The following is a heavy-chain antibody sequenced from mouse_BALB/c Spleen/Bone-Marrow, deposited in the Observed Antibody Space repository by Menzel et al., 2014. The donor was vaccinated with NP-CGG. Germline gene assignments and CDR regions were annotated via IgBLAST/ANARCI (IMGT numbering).Heavy chain of an antibody. CDR1: GFDFSRFW. CDR3: TRLHYYGYSAY. J-gene: IGHJ3*01. D-gene: IGHD1-2*01. V-gene: IGHV4-1*02. CDR2: INPDSSTI. Sequence: KVEESGGGLVQPGGSLKLSCAASGFDFSRFWMSWVRQAPGKGLEWIGEINPDSSTINYTPSLKDKFIISRVNAKNTLYLQKSKVRSEDTALYYCTRLHYYGYSAYWGQGTLVTVST.